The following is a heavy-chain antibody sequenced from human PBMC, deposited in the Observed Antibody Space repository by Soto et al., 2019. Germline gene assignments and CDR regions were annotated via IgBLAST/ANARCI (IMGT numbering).Heavy chain of an antibody. CDR2: ISSNSRTI. D-gene: IGHD3-3*01. V-gene: IGHV3-48*02. Sequence: GGSLRLSCAASGFTLNTYSMSWVRQAQGKGLERVSYISSNSRTIYHADSVKGRFITSRDNARNSVFLQMNSLRDEDTAVYYCARERDFSSGEKYGLDVWRQGTTDTVSS. J-gene: IGHJ6*02. CDR3: ARERDFSSGEKYGLDV. CDR1: GFTLNTYS.